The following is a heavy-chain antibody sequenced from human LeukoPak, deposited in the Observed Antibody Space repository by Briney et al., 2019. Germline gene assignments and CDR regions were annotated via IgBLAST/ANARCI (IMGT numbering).Heavy chain of an antibody. V-gene: IGHV4-34*01. Sequence: SETLSLTCAVYGGSFSGYYWSWIRQPPGKGLEWIGEINHSGSTNYNPSLKSRVTISVDTSKNQFSLKLSSVTAADTAVYYCARSKGRGYSGHDYSFDYWGQGTLVTVSS. D-gene: IGHD5-12*01. CDR1: GGSFSGYY. J-gene: IGHJ4*02. CDR2: INHSGST. CDR3: ARSKGRGYSGHDYSFDY.